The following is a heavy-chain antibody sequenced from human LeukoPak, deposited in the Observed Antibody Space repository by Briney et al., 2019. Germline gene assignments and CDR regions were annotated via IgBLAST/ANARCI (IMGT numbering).Heavy chain of an antibody. CDR3: LRERHTGGSSES. CDR2: IYNDADT. Sequence: GGSLRLSCAASGFTFSSCVMSWVRQAPGKGLEWVTVIYNDADTYYAGSVKGRFTVSRDNSMNTLFLQMNSLRAEDTAVYFCLRERHTGGSSESWGQGTLVSVSS. D-gene: IGHD6-6*01. V-gene: IGHV3-53*01. J-gene: IGHJ4*02. CDR1: GFTFSSCV.